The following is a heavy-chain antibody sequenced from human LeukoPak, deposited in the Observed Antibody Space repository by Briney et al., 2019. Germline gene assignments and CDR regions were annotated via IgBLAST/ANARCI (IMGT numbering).Heavy chain of an antibody. CDR1: GFTFSIYS. Sequence: GGSLRLSCAASGFTFSIYSMNWVRQAPGKGLEWVSSISFSSSYTYYADSVKGRFTISRDNAKNSLYLQMNSLRAEDTAVYYCARDRFYYGSGSYYTDAFDIWGQGTMVTVSS. D-gene: IGHD3-10*01. V-gene: IGHV3-21*01. J-gene: IGHJ3*02. CDR3: ARDRFYYGSGSYYTDAFDI. CDR2: ISFSSSYT.